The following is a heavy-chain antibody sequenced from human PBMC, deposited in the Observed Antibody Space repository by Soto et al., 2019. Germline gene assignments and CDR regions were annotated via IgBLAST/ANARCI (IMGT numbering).Heavy chain of an antibody. D-gene: IGHD1-7*01. V-gene: IGHV4-61*08. CDR1: GGSISSGGYS. CDR2: ISYSGST. J-gene: IGHJ6*02. CDR3: AREVLIPGTTYYYYAMDV. Sequence: PSETLSLTCAVSGGSISSGGYSWSWIRQPPGKGLEWIGYISYSGSTNYNPSLKSRVSISVDTSKNQFSLKLSSVTAADTAVYYCAREVLIPGTTYYYYAMDVWGQGTTVTVSS.